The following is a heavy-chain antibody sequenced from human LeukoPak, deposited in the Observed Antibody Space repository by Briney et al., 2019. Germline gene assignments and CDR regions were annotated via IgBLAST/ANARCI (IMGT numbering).Heavy chain of an antibody. V-gene: IGHV4-34*01. CDR2: INHSGNT. Sequence: SETLSLTCAVYGGSFSGYYWSWIRQPPGKGLEWIGEINHSGNTNYNPSLKSRVTISVDTSKNQFSLKLSSVTAADTAVYYCALGGGVVVPAAITWFDPWGQGTLVTVSS. D-gene: IGHD2-2*02. J-gene: IGHJ5*02. CDR1: GGSFSGYY. CDR3: ALGGGVVVPAAITWFDP.